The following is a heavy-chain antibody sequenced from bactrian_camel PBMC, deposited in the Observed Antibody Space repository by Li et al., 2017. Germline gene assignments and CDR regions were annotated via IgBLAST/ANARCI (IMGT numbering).Heavy chain of an antibody. V-gene: IGHV3S25*01. J-gene: IGHJ4*01. CDR3: AAAKYGFACPCLRPEYTY. CDR2: IYSGGRNT. CDR1: VYTYNINC. Sequence: QLVESGGGSVLAGGSLRLSCAISVYTYNINCMGWFRQAPGKEREGVAAIYSGGRNTYYADSVKGRFTISEDNNKKTVYLQMNSLKPEGTAQYYCAAAKYGFACPCLRPEYTYWGQGTQVTVS. D-gene: IGHD6*01.